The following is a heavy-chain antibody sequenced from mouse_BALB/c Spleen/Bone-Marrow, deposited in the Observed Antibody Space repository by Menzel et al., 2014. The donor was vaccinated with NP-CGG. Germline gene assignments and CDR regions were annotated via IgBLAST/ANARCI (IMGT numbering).Heavy chain of an antibody. D-gene: IGHD3-1*01. CDR1: GYTFTSYY. V-gene: IGHV1S81*02. CDR2: INPSNGGT. CDR3: TRCLRAGFAY. J-gene: IGHJ3*01. Sequence: VQLQQSGAELVKPGASVKLSCKASGYTFTSYYMYWVKQRPGQGLEWIGGINPSNGGTNFNERFTSKAILTVDKSSSTASMQPSSLTTEASAVSSGTRCLRAGFAYWGQGPPVTVS.